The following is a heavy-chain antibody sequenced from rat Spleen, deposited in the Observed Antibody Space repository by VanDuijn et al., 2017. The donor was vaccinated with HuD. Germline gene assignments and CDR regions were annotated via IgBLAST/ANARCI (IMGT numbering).Heavy chain of an antibody. CDR1: DYSITSSYG. D-gene: IGHD1-7*01. CDR3: ARRRYEGAYDLY. V-gene: IGHV3-3*01. J-gene: IGHJ2*01. CDR2: INSAGST. Sequence: EVQLQESGPGLVKPSQSLSLTCSVTDYSITSSYGWSWIRKFPGNKLEWMGYINSAGSTNYNPSLKSRISITRDTSKNQFFLQVNSVTAEDTVNNDSARRRYEGAYDLYWGKGVMVTVSS.